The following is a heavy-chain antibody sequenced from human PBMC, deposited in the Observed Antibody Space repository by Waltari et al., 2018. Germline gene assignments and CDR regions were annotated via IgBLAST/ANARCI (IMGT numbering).Heavy chain of an antibody. D-gene: IGHD6-13*01. CDR2: IYYSGST. Sequence: QVQLQESGPGLVKPSETLSLTCTVSGGSISSYYWSWIRQPPGKGLEWIGYIYYSGSTNYNPSLKSRVTISVDTSKNQFSLKLSSVTAADTAVYYCARGGERRDEQLVDNFDYWGQGTLVTVSS. V-gene: IGHV4-59*01. J-gene: IGHJ4*02. CDR1: GGSISSYY. CDR3: ARGGERRDEQLVDNFDY.